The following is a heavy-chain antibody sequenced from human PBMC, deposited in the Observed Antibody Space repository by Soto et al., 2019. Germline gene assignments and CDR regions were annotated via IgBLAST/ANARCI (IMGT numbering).Heavy chain of an antibody. D-gene: IGHD1-1*01. CDR3: ARMSATTPGHY. CDR2: INPSGGIT. Sequence: GASVKVSCKASGYTLTSYYLHWVRQAPGQGPEWMGIINPSGGITNDAQKFQDRVTMTRDTSTSTAYMELRSLRSDDTAVYYCARMSATTPGHYWGQGTLVTVSS. V-gene: IGHV1-46*01. J-gene: IGHJ4*02. CDR1: GYTLTSYY.